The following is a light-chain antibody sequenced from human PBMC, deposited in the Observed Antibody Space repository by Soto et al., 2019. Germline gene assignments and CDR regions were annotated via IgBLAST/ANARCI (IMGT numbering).Light chain of an antibody. CDR2: AAS. CDR1: QGINTY. V-gene: IGKV1-27*01. J-gene: IGKJ2*01. CDR3: QKYNSAPHT. Sequence: DIQMTQSPSSLSASVGDRVTITCRASQGINTYLAWYQQKPGKVPKLLIYAASTLQSGLPSRFSGSGSGTVFTLTTSRLQPEYVVSYYCQKYNSAPHTFGQGTKLEIK.